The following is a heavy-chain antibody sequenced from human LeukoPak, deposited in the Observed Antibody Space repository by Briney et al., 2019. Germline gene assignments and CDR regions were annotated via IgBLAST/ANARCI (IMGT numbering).Heavy chain of an antibody. D-gene: IGHD1-26*01. CDR3: ARVRVGVVGEIDY. Sequence: PSETLSLTCTVSGDSISTSSSYWGWIRQPPGKGLEWIGYIYYSGSTNYNPSLKSRVTISVDTSKNQFSLKLSSVTAADTAVYYCARVRVGVVGEIDYWGQGTLVTVSS. J-gene: IGHJ4*02. CDR1: GDSISTSSSY. V-gene: IGHV4-61*05. CDR2: IYYSGST.